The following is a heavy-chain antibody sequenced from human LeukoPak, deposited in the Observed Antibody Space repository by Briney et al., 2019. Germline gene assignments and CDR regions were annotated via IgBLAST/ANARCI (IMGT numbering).Heavy chain of an antibody. Sequence: GGSLRLSCSASGLTFSSYSMNWVRQAPGKGLEWVGNVNQDGTEKYYMDSVKGRFTISRDNAKNSLYLQMNSLRAEDTAVYYCASRRDGPYSQMTWGQGALVTVSS. V-gene: IGHV3-7*01. CDR2: VNQDGTEK. J-gene: IGHJ4*02. CDR3: ASRRDGPYSQMT. D-gene: IGHD3-16*01. CDR1: GLTFSSYS.